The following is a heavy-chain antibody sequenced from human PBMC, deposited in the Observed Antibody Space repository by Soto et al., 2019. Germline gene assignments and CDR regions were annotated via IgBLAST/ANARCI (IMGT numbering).Heavy chain of an antibody. CDR2: IIPIFGTA. J-gene: IGHJ4*02. CDR1: GGTFSSYA. V-gene: IGHV1-69*01. Sequence: QVQLVQSGAEVKKPGSSVKVSCKASGGTFSSYAISWVRQAPGQGLEWMGGIIPIFGTANYAQEFQGRVTIAADESTSTAYMESGSVRSEDTAVYYCARLGREDDSVWGSYRSPLDYWGQGALVTDS. CDR3: ARLGREDDSVWGSYRSPLDY. D-gene: IGHD3-16*02.